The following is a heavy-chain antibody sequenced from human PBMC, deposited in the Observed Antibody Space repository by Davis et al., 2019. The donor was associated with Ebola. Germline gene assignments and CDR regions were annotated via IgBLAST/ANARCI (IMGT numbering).Heavy chain of an antibody. CDR3: AKEVVGADFDY. CDR2: INSDGSST. CDR1: GFTFSSYW. D-gene: IGHD1-26*01. J-gene: IGHJ4*02. V-gene: IGHV3-74*01. Sequence: GESLKISCAASGFTFSSYWMHWVRQAPGKGLVWVSRINSDGSSTSYADSVKGRFTISRDNAKNTLYLQMNSLRAEDTAVYYCAKEVVGADFDYWGQGTLVTVSS.